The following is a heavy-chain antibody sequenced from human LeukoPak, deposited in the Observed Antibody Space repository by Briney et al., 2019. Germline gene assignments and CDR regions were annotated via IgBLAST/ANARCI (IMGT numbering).Heavy chain of an antibody. CDR1: GYIFSSYG. CDR3: ALYYSGRYGYFKH. Sequence: ASVKVSCKASGYIFSSYGISWVRQAPGQGLEWMGWISAYNGNTNYAQKLQGRGTMTTDTSTSTAYMELRSLRSDDTAVYYCALYYSGRYGYFKHWGQGTLVTVSS. J-gene: IGHJ1*01. CDR2: ISAYNGNT. D-gene: IGHD1-26*01. V-gene: IGHV1-18*01.